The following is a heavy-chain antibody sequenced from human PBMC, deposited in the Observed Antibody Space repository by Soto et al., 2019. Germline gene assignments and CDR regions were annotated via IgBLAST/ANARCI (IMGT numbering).Heavy chain of an antibody. D-gene: IGHD1-1*01. CDR3: ASTGAPGNNVADC. J-gene: IGHJ4*02. CDR2: IIPILGIA. V-gene: IGHV1-69*02. CDR1: VGTFSSYT. Sequence: SVKVSCKASVGTFSSYTISWVRQAPGQGLEWMGRIIPILGIANYAQKFQGRVTITADKSTSTAYMELSSLRSEDTAVYYCASTGAPGNNVADCWAQRTLDTVSS.